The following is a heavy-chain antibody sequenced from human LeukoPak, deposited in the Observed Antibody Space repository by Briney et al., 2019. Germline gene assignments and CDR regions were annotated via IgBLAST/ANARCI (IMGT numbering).Heavy chain of an antibody. Sequence: PSETLSLTCTVSGGSISSSSYYWGWIRQPPGKGLGWIGSIYYSGSTYYNPSLKSRVTISVDTSKNQFHLKLSSVTDAETAVYYCARDPNDYSNGWGEGTLVTVSS. V-gene: IGHV4-39*06. CDR1: GGSISSSSYY. D-gene: IGHD4-11*01. CDR3: ARDPNDYSNG. CDR2: IYYSGST. J-gene: IGHJ4*02.